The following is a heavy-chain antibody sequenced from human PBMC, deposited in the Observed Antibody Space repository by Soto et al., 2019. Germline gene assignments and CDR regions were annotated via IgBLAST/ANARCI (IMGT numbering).Heavy chain of an antibody. D-gene: IGHD6-13*01. CDR1: GFTFSSYS. Sequence: EVQLVESGGGLVQPGGSLRLSCAASGFTFSSYSMNWVRQAPGKGLEWVSYISSSSTIYYADSVKGRFTISRDNAKNSLYLQMNSLRDEDTAVYYCARGASSSWYVNWFDPWGQGTLVTVSS. CDR2: ISSSSTI. CDR3: ARGASSSWYVNWFDP. V-gene: IGHV3-48*02. J-gene: IGHJ5*02.